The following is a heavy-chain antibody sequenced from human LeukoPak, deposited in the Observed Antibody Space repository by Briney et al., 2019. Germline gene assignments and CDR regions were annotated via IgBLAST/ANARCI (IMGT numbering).Heavy chain of an antibody. V-gene: IGHV3-23*01. J-gene: IGHJ4*02. D-gene: IGHD4/OR15-4a*01. CDR2: ISGDGVSP. CDR3: ARDPGAFPYFFDS. CDR1: GFTFSSYA. Sequence: GGSLRLSCAASGFTFSSYAMSWVRQAPGKGLECVSAISGDGVSPYYADSVRGRFTISRDNSKNTLYLQMNSLRVEDTAVYFCARDPGAFPYFFDSWGQGTLVTVSS.